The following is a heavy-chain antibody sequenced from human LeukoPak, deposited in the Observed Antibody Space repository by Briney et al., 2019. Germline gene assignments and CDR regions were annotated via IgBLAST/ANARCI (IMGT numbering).Heavy chain of an antibody. V-gene: IGHV5-51*01. CDR3: VMYGDYVDIFDY. D-gene: IGHD4-17*01. CDR2: IDPSDSET. Sequence: GESLKISCTASGYSFTNYWIGWVRQMPGKGLEWMGIIDPSDSETRYTPSFQGQVTISADRSITTAYLQWSSLKASDTAIYYCVMYGDYVDIFDYWGQGTLVTVSS. J-gene: IGHJ4*02. CDR1: GYSFTNYW.